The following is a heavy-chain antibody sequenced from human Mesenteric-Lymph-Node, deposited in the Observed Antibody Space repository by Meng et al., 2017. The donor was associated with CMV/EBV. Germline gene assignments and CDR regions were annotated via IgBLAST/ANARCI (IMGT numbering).Heavy chain of an antibody. V-gene: IGHV1-2*06. CDR1: GYGFIGYY. CDR3: AREPFPSDILTGAFGY. D-gene: IGHD3-9*01. J-gene: IGHJ4*02. Sequence: GYGFIGYYLYWVRQAPGQGLEWMVRISTYSGNADRAQKFEARVTLTRDTSISTAYMELSGLTSDDTALYYCAREPFPSDILTGAFGYWGQGTLVTVSS. CDR2: ISTYSGNA.